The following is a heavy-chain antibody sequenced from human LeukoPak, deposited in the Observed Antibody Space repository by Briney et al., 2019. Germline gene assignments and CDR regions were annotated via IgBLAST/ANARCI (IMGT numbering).Heavy chain of an antibody. V-gene: IGHV3-23*01. D-gene: IGHD6-6*01. CDR1: GFTLRSSG. Sequence: PGGSLRLSCAASGFTLRSSGMSWVRQAPGKGLEWVSRVSGNGVRTYYTDSVRGRFTISRDNSKNTMYLQLNSLRAEDTARYFCAKDKGRITIAAPKDAFDFWGQGTMVSVSS. CDR2: VSGNGVRT. CDR3: AKDKGRITIAAPKDAFDF. J-gene: IGHJ3*01.